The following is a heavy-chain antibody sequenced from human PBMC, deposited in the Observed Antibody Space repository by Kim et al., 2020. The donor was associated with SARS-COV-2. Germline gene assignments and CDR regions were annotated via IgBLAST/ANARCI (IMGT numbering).Heavy chain of an antibody. CDR2: ISYDGSNK. Sequence: GGSLRLSCAASGFTFSSYAMHWVRQAPGKGLEWVAVISYDGSNKYYADSVKGRFTISRDNSKNTLYLQMNSLRAEDTAVYYCAREQWELLDYDAFDIWGQGTMVTVSS. V-gene: IGHV3-30*04. CDR1: GFTFSSYA. D-gene: IGHD1-26*01. J-gene: IGHJ3*02. CDR3: AREQWELLDYDAFDI.